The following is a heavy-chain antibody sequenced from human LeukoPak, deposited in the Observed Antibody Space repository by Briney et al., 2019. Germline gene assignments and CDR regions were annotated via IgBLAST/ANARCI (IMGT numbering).Heavy chain of an antibody. J-gene: IGHJ4*02. CDR1: GFSFSTYV. Sequence: GGSLRLSCAACGFSFSTYVMSWVRQAPGKGLKWVSGISGSAGTTYYADSVKGRFTISRDNSKNTLYLQMNSLRAEDTAVYYCSKDQTVGDGHIDFEYWGQGTLVTVSS. CDR3: SKDQTVGDGHIDFEY. V-gene: IGHV3-23*01. D-gene: IGHD5-24*01. CDR2: ISGSAGTT.